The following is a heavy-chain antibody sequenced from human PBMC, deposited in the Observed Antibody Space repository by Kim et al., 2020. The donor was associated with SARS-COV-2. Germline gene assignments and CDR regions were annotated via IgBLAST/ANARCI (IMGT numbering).Heavy chain of an antibody. J-gene: IGHJ6*02. Sequence: GGSLRLSCAASGFTFSSYEMNWVRQAPGKGLEWVSYISYSGSTIYYADSVKGRFTISRDNAKNSLYLQMNSLRAEDTAVYYCARGGYTAMASYYYGMDVWGQGPTVTVSS. V-gene: IGHV3-48*03. CDR1: GFTFSSYE. CDR2: ISYSGSTI. CDR3: ARGGYTAMASYYYGMDV. D-gene: IGHD5-18*01.